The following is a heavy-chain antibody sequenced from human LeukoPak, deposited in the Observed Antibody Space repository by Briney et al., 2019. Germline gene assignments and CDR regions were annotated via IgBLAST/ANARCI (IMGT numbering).Heavy chain of an antibody. CDR1: GFTFTAYY. Sequence: EASVKVSCKASGFTFTAYYIHWVRQVPGQGLEWMGWMNPKNGGTTYAQNSQGKVTMTRDTSNKTAFMEITSLTSGDTAVYYCARGGSGSYSGWFDPWGQGTLVTVSS. V-gene: IGHV1-2*02. J-gene: IGHJ5*02. CDR3: ARGGSGSYSGWFDP. CDR2: MNPKNGGT. D-gene: IGHD3-10*01.